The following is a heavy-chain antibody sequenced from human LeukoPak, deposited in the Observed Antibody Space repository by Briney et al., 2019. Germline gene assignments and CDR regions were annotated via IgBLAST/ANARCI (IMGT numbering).Heavy chain of an antibody. J-gene: IGHJ4*02. V-gene: IGHV5-51*01. CDR3: ARDYYHGNPGYYFDH. Sequence: GESLKISCKGSGYYFTNYWIGWVRQMPGKGLEWMGIMNPSDSDVRYSPSFQGQVTMSADKSISTAFLQWSSLKASDTAVYYCARDYYHGNPGYYFDHWGQGTLVTVSS. CDR2: MNPSDSDV. CDR1: GYYFTNYW. D-gene: IGHD4-23*01.